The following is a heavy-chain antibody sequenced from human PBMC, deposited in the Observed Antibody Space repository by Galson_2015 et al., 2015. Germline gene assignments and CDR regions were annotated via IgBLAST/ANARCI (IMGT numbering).Heavy chain of an antibody. D-gene: IGHD3-3*01. CDR2: ISSSSSYI. CDR1: GFTFSSYS. J-gene: IGHJ4*02. Sequence: SLRLSCAASGFTFSSYSMNWVRQAPGKGLEWVSSISSSSSYIYYADSVKGRFTISGDNAKNSLYLQMNSLRAEDTAVYYCARVPFEDFWSGYTLYYFDYWGQGTLVTVSS. V-gene: IGHV3-21*01. CDR3: ARVPFEDFWSGYTLYYFDY.